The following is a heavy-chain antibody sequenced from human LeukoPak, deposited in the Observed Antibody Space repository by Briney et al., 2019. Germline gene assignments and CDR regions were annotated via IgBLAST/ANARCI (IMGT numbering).Heavy chain of an antibody. Sequence: GGSLRLSCAASGFTFSSYGMHWVRQAPGKGLEWVAVIWYDGSNKYYADSVKGRFTISRDNSKNTLYLQMNSLRAEDTAVYYCARDRQDSSSWYKYYYGMDVWGQGTTVTVSS. CDR2: IWYDGSNK. CDR3: ARDRQDSSSWYKYYYGMDV. V-gene: IGHV3-33*01. J-gene: IGHJ6*02. D-gene: IGHD6-13*01. CDR1: GFTFSSYG.